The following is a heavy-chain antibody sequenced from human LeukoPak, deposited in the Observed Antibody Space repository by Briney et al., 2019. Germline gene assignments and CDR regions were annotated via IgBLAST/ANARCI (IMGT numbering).Heavy chain of an antibody. Sequence: SETLSLTCTVSGGSISSYYWSWIRQPPGKGLEWIGYIYYSGSTNYNPSLKSRVTISVDTSKNQFSLKLSSVTAADTAVYYCARVQAYSTVFDYWGQRTLVTVSS. V-gene: IGHV4-59*01. J-gene: IGHJ4*02. D-gene: IGHD4-11*01. CDR2: IYYSGST. CDR3: ARVQAYSTVFDY. CDR1: GGSISSYY.